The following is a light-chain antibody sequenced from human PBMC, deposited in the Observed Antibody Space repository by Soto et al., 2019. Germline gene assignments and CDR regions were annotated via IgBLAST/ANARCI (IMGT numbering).Light chain of an antibody. J-gene: IGLJ1*01. Sequence: SVLTQPPSVSGAPGPRVTISCTGSSSNIGAGHDVHWYQQLPGSAPKLLIYGSRNRPSGVPDRFSGSRSGTSASLAITGLQAEDEADYYCQSYDSSLSAHYVFGTGTKVTVL. CDR2: GSR. CDR3: QSYDSSLSAHYV. CDR1: SSNIGAGHD. V-gene: IGLV1-40*01.